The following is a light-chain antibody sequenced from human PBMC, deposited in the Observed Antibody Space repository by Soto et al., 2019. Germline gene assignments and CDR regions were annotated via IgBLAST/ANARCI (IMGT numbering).Light chain of an antibody. V-gene: IGKV3-15*01. Sequence: EIVMTQSPATLSVSPGERATLSCRASQSVRSNLAWYQQKPGQPPRLLIYGASTRATGIPARFSVSGSGTEFTLTISSLQSEDFALYSCQQYNNWPPLFGPGTKVDI. CDR2: GAS. CDR3: QQYNNWPPL. CDR1: QSVRSN. J-gene: IGKJ3*01.